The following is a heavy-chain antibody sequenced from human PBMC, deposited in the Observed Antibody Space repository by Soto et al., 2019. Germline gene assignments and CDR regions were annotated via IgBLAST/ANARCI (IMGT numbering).Heavy chain of an antibody. CDR1: GGSFSGYY. D-gene: IGHD4-17*01. V-gene: IGHV4-34*01. Sequence: PSETLSLTCAVYGGSFSGYYWSWIRQPPGKGLEWIGEINHSGSTNYNPSLKSRVTISVDTSKNQSSLKLSSVTAADTAVYYCARGIGEDDYYYYMDVWGKGTTVTVSS. CDR3: ARGIGEDDYYYYMDV. J-gene: IGHJ6*03. CDR2: INHSGST.